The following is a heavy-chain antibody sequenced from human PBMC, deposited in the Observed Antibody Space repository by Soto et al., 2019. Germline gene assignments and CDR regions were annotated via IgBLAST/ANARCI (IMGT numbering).Heavy chain of an antibody. CDR2: ISSNSAYI. V-gene: IGHV3-21*01. D-gene: IGHD6-13*01. Sequence: LRLSCADSVFTFRSFTMNWVRQAPGKGLELVSTISSNSAYIYYTDALRGRFTISRDNAKNSLHLQMNSLRAEDTAVYYCTRDASRDSSARGWFDPWGPGTLVTVSS. CDR3: TRDASRDSSARGWFDP. CDR1: VFTFRSFT. J-gene: IGHJ5*02.